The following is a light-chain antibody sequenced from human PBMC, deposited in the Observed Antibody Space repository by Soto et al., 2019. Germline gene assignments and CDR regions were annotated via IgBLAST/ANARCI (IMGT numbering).Light chain of an antibody. J-gene: IGKJ2*01. CDR1: QRIGSS. V-gene: IGKV1-5*01. CDR3: QQYNSYGT. Sequence: DIQMTQSPSTLSASVGDRVTITCRASQRIGSSLAWYQQKPGKGPKLLIYDASTLESGVPSRFSGSGFGTEFALTISSLQPDDFATFYCQQYNSYGTFGKGTKLEIK. CDR2: DAS.